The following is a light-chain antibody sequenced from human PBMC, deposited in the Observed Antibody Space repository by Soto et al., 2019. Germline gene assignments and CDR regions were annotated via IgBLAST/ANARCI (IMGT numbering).Light chain of an antibody. J-gene: IGKJ5*01. Sequence: ETVMTQSPATLSVSPGERATLSCRASQSISTYLAWYQQKPGQAPRLLIYGASTRATAIPARFSGSGSGTEFTLTISSLQSEDFAIYYCQQYNNWPPITFGQGTRLETK. CDR3: QQYNNWPPIT. V-gene: IGKV3-15*01. CDR1: QSISTY. CDR2: GAS.